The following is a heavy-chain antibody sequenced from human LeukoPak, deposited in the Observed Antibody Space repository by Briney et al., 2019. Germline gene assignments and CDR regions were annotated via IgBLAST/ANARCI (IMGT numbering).Heavy chain of an antibody. D-gene: IGHD3-16*01. CDR2: INSDGSIT. J-gene: IGHJ5*02. CDR3: VREFGKIDGGT. Sequence: GGSLRLSCAASGFTFSSYWMHWVRQAPGKGLVWVSLINSDGSITSYADSVKGRFTISRDNAKNTLFLQMNSLRAEDTAVYYCVREFGKIDGGTWGQGTPVTVSS. V-gene: IGHV3-74*01. CDR1: GFTFSSYW.